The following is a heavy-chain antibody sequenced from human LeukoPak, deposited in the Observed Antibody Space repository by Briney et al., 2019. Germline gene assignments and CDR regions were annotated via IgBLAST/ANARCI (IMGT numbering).Heavy chain of an antibody. Sequence: PSETLSLTCTVSGGSISSTTYYWGWIRQPPGKGLEWIGSIYYSGSTYYSPSLKSRVTISVNTSKKQFSLKLSSVTAADTAVYYCARDWRTAVAGHNCFDPWGQGTLVTVSS. V-gene: IGHV4-39*07. CDR3: ARDWRTAVAGHNCFDP. D-gene: IGHD6-19*01. CDR2: IYYSGST. J-gene: IGHJ5*02. CDR1: GGSISSTTYY.